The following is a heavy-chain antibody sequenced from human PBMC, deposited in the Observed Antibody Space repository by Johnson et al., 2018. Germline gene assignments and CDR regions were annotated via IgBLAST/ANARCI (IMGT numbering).Heavy chain of an antibody. CDR1: GFTFGDYA. CDR2: ISSKAYGGTT. D-gene: IGHD2-21*02. V-gene: IGHV3-49*05. CDR3: TGVFHGGDGRLACDI. Sequence: EVQLVESGGGLVKPGRSLRLSCPASGFTFGDYAMSWFRKAPGKGLEWVGFISSKAYGGTTEYAASVKGRFTLSRDDSKSIAYLQMNRRKTEDTAVYYCTGVFHGGDGRLACDIWGQGTILTVSS. J-gene: IGHJ3*02.